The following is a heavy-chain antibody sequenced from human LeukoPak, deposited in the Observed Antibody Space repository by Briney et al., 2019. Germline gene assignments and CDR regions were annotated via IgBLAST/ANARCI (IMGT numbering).Heavy chain of an antibody. V-gene: IGHV4-4*07. J-gene: IGHJ5*02. CDR2: IYTSGST. CDR3: ARGRIRFVFGSRYWFDP. Sequence: PSETLSLTCTVSGGSISSYYWSWIRQPAGKGLEWIGRIYTSGSTNCNPSLKSRVTMSVDTSKNQFSLKLSSVTAADTAVYYCARGRIRFVFGSRYWFDPWGQGTLVTVSS. D-gene: IGHD6-13*01. CDR1: GGSISSYY.